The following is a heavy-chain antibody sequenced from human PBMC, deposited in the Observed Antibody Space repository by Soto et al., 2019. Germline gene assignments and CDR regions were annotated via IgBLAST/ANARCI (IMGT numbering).Heavy chain of an antibody. V-gene: IGHV3-23*01. J-gene: IGHJ4*02. CDR3: AREDYGRHHFDY. CDR2: IAGSGGST. CDR1: GFTISSYA. Sequence: GGSLRLSCAASGFTISSYALSWVRQAPGKGLEWVSSIAGSGGSTYHADSVKGRFTISRDNSKNTLYLQMNSLRVEDTAVYYCAREDYGRHHFDYWGPGTLVTVSS. D-gene: IGHD4-17*01.